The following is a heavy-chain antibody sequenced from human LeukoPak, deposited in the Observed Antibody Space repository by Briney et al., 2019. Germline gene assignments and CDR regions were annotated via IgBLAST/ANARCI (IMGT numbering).Heavy chain of an antibody. CDR3: ARDTAVAGRPLRYYYYGMDV. D-gene: IGHD6-19*01. J-gene: IGHJ6*02. CDR2: IIPIVGTT. V-gene: IGHV1-69*13. CDR1: GGTFSSYA. Sequence: SVKVSCKASGGTFSSYAFSWVRQAPGQGLEWMGGIIPIVGTTNYAQMFQGRVTITADESTSTAYMELSSLRSEDTAVYYCARDTAVAGRPLRYYYYGMDVWGQGTTVTVSS.